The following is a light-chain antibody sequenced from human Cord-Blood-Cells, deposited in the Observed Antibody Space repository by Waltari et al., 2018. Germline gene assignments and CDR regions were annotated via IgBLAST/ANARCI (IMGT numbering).Light chain of an antibody. CDR3: QQYYSTPPWT. CDR2: WAS. J-gene: IGKJ1*01. Sequence: DIVMTQSPDSLAVSLGERATINCKSSQSVLYSSNNKNYLAWYQQKPGQPPKLLIYWASTRESWVPDRFSGSGSGTYFTLTISSLQAEDVAVYYCQQYYSTPPWTFGQGTKVEIK. CDR1: QSVLYSSNNKNY. V-gene: IGKV4-1*01.